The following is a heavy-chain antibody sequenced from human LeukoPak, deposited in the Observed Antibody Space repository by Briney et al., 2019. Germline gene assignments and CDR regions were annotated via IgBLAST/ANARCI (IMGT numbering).Heavy chain of an antibody. CDR3: ARTSIAAAGGII. J-gene: IGHJ3*02. CDR2: IYYSGST. V-gene: IGHV4-39*01. D-gene: IGHD6-13*01. CDR1: GGSISSSSYY. Sequence: PSETLSLTCTVFGGSISSSSYYWGWIRQPPGKGLEWIGSIYYSGSTYYNPSLKSRVTISVDTSKNQFSLKLSSVTAADTAVYYCARTSIAAAGGIIWGQGTMVTVSS.